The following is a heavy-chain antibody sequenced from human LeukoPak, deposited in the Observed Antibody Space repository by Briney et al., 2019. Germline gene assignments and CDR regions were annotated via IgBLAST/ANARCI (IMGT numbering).Heavy chain of an antibody. Sequence: ASVKVSCKASGYTFTNYGLSWVRQAPGRGLEWMGWINPNSGGTNYAQKFQGRVTMTRDTSISTAYMELSRLRSDDTAVYYCARVGMYSSSWFPADYWGQGTLVTVSS. CDR3: ARVGMYSSSWFPADY. V-gene: IGHV1-2*02. CDR2: INPNSGGT. D-gene: IGHD6-13*01. CDR1: GYTFTNYG. J-gene: IGHJ4*02.